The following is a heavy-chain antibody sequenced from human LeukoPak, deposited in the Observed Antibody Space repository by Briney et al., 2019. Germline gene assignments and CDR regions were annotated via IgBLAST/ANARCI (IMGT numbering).Heavy chain of an antibody. CDR2: ISAYNGNT. D-gene: IGHD3-9*01. J-gene: IGHJ4*02. CDR1: GYTFTSYG. V-gene: IGHV1-18*01. CDR3: AKDNRYFEYLGKAVDY. Sequence: ASVKVSCKASGYTFTSYGISWVRQAPGQGLEWMGWISAYNGNTNYAQKLQGRVTMTTDTSTSTAYMELRSLRSDDTAVYYCAKDNRYFEYLGKAVDYWGQGTMVTVSS.